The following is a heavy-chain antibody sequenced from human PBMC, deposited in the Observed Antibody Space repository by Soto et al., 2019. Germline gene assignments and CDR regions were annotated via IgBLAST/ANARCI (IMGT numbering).Heavy chain of an antibody. Sequence: LSLTCAVYGGSFSGYYWSWIRQPPGKGLEWIGEINHSGSTNYNPSLKSRVTISVDTSKNQFSLKLSSVTAADTAVYYCARGPIGYSYGYGLYYYYYYGMDVWGQGTTVTVSS. V-gene: IGHV4-34*01. J-gene: IGHJ6*02. D-gene: IGHD5-18*01. CDR2: INHSGST. CDR3: ARGPIGYSYGYGLYYYYYYGMDV. CDR1: GGSFSGYY.